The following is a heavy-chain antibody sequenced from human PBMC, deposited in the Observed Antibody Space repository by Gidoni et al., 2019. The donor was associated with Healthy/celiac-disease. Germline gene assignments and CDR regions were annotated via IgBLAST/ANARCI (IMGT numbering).Heavy chain of an antibody. J-gene: IGHJ4*02. CDR1: GGSISSYY. V-gene: IGHV4-59*01. Sequence: QVQLQESGSGLVKPSETLFPTCTDSGGSISSYYWRWTRQPPGKGLEWIGYIYYSGSTNYNPSLKSRVTISVDTSKNQFSLKLSSVAAADTAVYYCAGSMVATGSNDYWGQGTLVTVSS. CDR2: IYYSGST. D-gene: IGHD5-12*01. CDR3: AGSMVATGSNDY.